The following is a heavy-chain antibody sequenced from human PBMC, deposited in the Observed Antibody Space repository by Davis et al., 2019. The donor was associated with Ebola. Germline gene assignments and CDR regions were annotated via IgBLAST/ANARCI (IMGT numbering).Heavy chain of an antibody. CDR1: GYTFTSYY. J-gene: IGHJ6*02. V-gene: IGHV1-46*01. CDR2: INPSGGST. CDR3: ARPYFGVVFPAVTDGMDV. Sequence: AASVKVSCKASGYTFTSYYMHWVRQAPGQGLEWMGIINPSGGSTSYAQKFQGRVTMTRDTSTSTVYMELSSLRSEDTAVYYCARPYFGVVFPAVTDGMDVWGQGTTVTVSS. D-gene: IGHD3-3*01.